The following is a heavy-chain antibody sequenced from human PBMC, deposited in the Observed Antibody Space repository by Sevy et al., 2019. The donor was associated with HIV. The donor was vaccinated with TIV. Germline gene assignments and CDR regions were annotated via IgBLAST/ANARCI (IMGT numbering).Heavy chain of an antibody. CDR1: GFIFSRYG. CDR3: ARSPSDYGDYAVGY. Sequence: GGSLRLYCAASGFIFSRYGMHWVRQAPGKGLEWVAVISYDGGNIYYSDSVKGRLTISRDNSKNTLSLQMKSLRTEDTAVYYCARSPSDYGDYAVGYWGQGTLVTVSS. D-gene: IGHD4-17*01. V-gene: IGHV3-30*03. J-gene: IGHJ4*02. CDR2: ISYDGGNI.